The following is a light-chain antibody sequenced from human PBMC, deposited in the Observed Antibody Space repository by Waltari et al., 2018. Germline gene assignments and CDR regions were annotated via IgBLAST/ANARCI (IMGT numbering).Light chain of an antibody. CDR1: SGHTNYA. V-gene: IGLV4-69*01. Sequence: QVVLTQSPSASASLGASVKLTCTLSSGHTNYAIAWHQQQPAKGPRFLMILNSDGTHKKGDGIPDRFSGSSSGAERYLTITSLRSEDEADYYCQAWGTGTKRMFGGGTKLTVL. CDR2: LNSDGTH. CDR3: QAWGTGTKRM. J-gene: IGLJ3*02.